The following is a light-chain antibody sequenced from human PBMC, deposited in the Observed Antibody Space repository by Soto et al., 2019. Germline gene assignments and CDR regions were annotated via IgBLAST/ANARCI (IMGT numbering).Light chain of an antibody. Sequence: EIVLTQSPGTLSLSPGERATLSCRASQSVSSSYLAWYQQKPGQAPRLLIYGASSRATGIPDRFSGSGSATDFTLTISRLEPADFAVYYCQQYGSSPLTFSQGTKVEIK. CDR2: GAS. CDR1: QSVSSSY. V-gene: IGKV3-20*01. J-gene: IGKJ1*01. CDR3: QQYGSSPLT.